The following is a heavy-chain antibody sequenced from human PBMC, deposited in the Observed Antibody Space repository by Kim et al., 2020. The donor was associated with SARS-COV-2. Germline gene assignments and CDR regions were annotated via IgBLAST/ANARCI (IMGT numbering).Heavy chain of an antibody. J-gene: IGHJ6*01. V-gene: IGHV4-34*01. D-gene: IGHD3-3*01. CDR2: INHSEST. CDR1: GGSFSGYY. CDR3: ECARLGVITIFCVVPGHY. Sequence: SETLSLTCAVYGGSFSGYYWSWIRQPPGQGLEWMGEINHSESTNYNPSLNRRVTISVDTSKNQFSLNLNFVSAAATAVSVCECARLGVITIFCVVPGHY.